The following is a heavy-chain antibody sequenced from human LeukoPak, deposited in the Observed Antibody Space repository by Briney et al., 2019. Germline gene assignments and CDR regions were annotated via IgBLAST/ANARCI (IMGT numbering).Heavy chain of an antibody. Sequence: SETLSLTCTVSGYSISSGYYWGWIRQPPGKGLEWIGSIYHSGSTYYNPSHKSRVTISVDTSKNQFSLKLSSVTAADTAVYYCARARSGKWGFDYWGQGTLVTVSS. CDR3: ARARSGKWGFDY. CDR1: GYSISSGYY. D-gene: IGHD1-26*01. CDR2: IYHSGST. J-gene: IGHJ4*02. V-gene: IGHV4-38-2*02.